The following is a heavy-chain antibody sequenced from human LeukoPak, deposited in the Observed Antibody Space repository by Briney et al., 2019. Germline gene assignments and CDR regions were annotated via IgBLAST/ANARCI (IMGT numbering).Heavy chain of an antibody. CDR3: ARYPSVAATGWGRWFDH. Sequence: GGSLRLSCAASGFTFSTYWMTWVRQAPGKGLEWVANIKQDGGEKYYVDSVKGRFTISRDNAKNSLYLQMNSLRDEDTAVYYCARYPSVAATGWGRWFDHWGQGTLVTVSS. V-gene: IGHV3-7*01. J-gene: IGHJ5*02. CDR2: IKQDGGEK. CDR1: GFTFSTYW. D-gene: IGHD6-13*01.